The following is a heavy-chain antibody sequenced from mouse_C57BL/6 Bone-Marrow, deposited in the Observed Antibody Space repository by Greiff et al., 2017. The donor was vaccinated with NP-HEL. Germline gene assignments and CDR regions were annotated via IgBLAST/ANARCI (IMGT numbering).Heavy chain of an antibody. CDR2: ISRGSSTI. CDR1: GFTFSDSG. D-gene: IGHD1-1*01. J-gene: IGHJ2*01. Sequence: EVMLVESGGGLVKPGGSLKLSCAASGFTFSDSGMHWVRQAPEKGLEWVAYISRGSSTINYADTVKGRFTISRDNAKNTRFLQMTSLRSEDTAMYYCARSYRLDDWGQGTTLTVSS. CDR3: ARSYRLDD. V-gene: IGHV5-17*01.